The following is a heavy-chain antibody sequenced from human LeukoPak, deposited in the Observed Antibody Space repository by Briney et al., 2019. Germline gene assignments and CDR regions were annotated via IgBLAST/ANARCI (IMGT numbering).Heavy chain of an antibody. V-gene: IGHV3-30*18. D-gene: IGHD2-21*01. CDR3: AKGYCGGDCPFDY. Sequence: PGRSLRLSCAASGFTFSSYGMHWVRQAPGKGLEWVAVISYDGRNKYYADSVKGRFTISRDNSKNTLYLQMNSLRAEDTAVYYCAKGYCGGDCPFDYWGQGTLVTVSS. CDR2: ISYDGRNK. CDR1: GFTFSSYG. J-gene: IGHJ4*02.